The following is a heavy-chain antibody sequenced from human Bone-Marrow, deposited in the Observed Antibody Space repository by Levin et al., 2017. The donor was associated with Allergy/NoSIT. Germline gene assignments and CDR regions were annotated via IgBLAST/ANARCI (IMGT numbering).Heavy chain of an antibody. CDR1: GYTFTNYA. V-gene: IGHV1-3*04. Sequence: GESLKISCKASGYTFTNYAIHWVRQAPGQRLEWMGWINTGNGNTKYSQKFQGRVSITRDTSATTAYMELSSLRSEDTAVYYCARLGRTIAVGYWGQGTLVTVSS. J-gene: IGHJ4*02. CDR2: INTGNGNT. CDR3: ARLGRTIAVGY. D-gene: IGHD2-15*01.